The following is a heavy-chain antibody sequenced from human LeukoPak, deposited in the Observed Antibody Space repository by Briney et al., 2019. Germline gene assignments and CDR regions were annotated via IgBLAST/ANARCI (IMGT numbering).Heavy chain of an antibody. CDR1: GFTFSSYW. J-gene: IGHJ6*03. D-gene: IGHD3-10*01. CDR3: ARDGSGSYSNQYYYYYYMDV. Sequence: HPGGSLRLSCAASGFTFSSYWMSWVRQAPGKGLEWVANIKQDGSEKYYVDSVKGRFTISRDNAKNSLYLQMNSLRAEDTAVYYCARDGSGSYSNQYYYYYYMDVWGKGTTVTISS. CDR2: IKQDGSEK. V-gene: IGHV3-7*01.